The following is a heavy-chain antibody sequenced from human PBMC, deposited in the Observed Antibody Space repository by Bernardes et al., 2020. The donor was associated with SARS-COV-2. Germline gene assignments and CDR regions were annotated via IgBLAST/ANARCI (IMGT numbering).Heavy chain of an antibody. CDR3: ARDLGVTRFDS. Sequence: SETLSLTCAVSGGFINNHYWSWIRQPPGRGLEWIGYIYYSGSTNYNPSLKSRVTMSVDTSKNQFSLKLSSVTAADTAVYYCARDLGVTRFDSWGQGTLVTVSS. V-gene: IGHV4-59*11. CDR1: GGFINNHY. CDR2: IYYSGST. D-gene: IGHD1-26*01. J-gene: IGHJ4*02.